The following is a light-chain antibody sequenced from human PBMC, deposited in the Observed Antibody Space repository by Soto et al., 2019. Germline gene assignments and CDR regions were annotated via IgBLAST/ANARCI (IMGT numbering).Light chain of an antibody. CDR1: QSVSSN. Sequence: EIVVTQSPATLSVSPGERATLSCRASQSVSSNLAWYQQKPGQAPRLLIYGASTRATGIPARFSGSGSGTEFTLTISSLQSEDFAVYSCQQYVSIPLTFGGGTKVDIK. J-gene: IGKJ4*01. V-gene: IGKV3-15*01. CDR2: GAS. CDR3: QQYVSIPLT.